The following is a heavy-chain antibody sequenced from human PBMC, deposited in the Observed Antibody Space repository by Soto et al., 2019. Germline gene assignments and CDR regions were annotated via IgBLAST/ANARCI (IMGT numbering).Heavy chain of an antibody. CDR1: GGSISSSKW. CDR2: INHSGST. D-gene: IGHD2-8*02. V-gene: IGHV4-4*02. J-gene: IGHJ4*02. CDR3: ARDKITGLFDY. Sequence: SETLSLTCAVSGGSISSSKWWSWVRQPPGKGLEWIGEINHSGSTNYNPSLKSRVTISVDTSKNQFSLKLTSVTAADTAVYYCARDKITGLFDYWGQGTLVTV.